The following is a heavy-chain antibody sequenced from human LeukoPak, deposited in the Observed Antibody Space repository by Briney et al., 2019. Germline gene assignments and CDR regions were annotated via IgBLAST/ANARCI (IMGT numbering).Heavy chain of an antibody. J-gene: IGHJ2*01. V-gene: IGHV4-31*03. CDR3: ARDSPRYSSSWQNWYFDL. CDR2: IYYSGST. D-gene: IGHD6-13*01. Sequence: SQTLSLTCTVSGGSISSGGYYWSWIRQHPGKGLEWIGYIYYSGSTYYNPSLKSRVTISVDTSKNQFSLKLSSVTAADTAVYYCARDSPRYSSSWQNWYFDLRGRGTLVTVSS. CDR1: GGSISSGGYY.